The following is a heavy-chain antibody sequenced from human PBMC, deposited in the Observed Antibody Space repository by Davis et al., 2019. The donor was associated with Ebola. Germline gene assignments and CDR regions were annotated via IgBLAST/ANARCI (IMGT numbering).Heavy chain of an antibody. Sequence: MPSETLSLTCTVSGGSVSSGSYYWSWIRQPPGKGLEWIGEINHSGSTNYNPSLKSRVTISVDTSKNQFSLKLSSVTAADTAVYYCATHPRRGYFDLWGRGTLVTVSS. V-gene: IGHV4-61*01. CDR2: INHSGST. CDR1: GGSVSSGSYY. J-gene: IGHJ2*01. CDR3: ATHPRRGYFDL.